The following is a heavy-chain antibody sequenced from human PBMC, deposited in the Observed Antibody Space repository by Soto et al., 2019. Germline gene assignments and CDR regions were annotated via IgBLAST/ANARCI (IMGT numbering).Heavy chain of an antibody. D-gene: IGHD3-10*01. J-gene: IGHJ3*02. V-gene: IGHV3-30-3*01. CDR2: ISYDGSNK. CDR1: GFTFSSYA. Sequence: QVQLVESGGGVVQPGRSLRLSCAASGFTFSSYAMHWVRQAPGKGLEWVAVISYDGSNKYYADSVKGRFTISRDNSKNTLYLQMNGLRAEATAVYYCADIVITMVRGAHDAFDIWGQGTMVTVAS. CDR3: ADIVITMVRGAHDAFDI.